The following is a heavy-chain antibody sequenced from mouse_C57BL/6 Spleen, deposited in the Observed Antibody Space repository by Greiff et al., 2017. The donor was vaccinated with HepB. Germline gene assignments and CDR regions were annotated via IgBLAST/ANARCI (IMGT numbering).Heavy chain of an antibody. CDR2: INPSNGGT. J-gene: IGHJ2*01. Sequence: QVQLQQPGTELVKPGASVKLSCKASGYTFTSYWMHWVKQRPGQGLEWIGNINPSNGGTNYNEKFKSKATLTVDKSSSTAYMQLSSLTSEDSAVYYCAREGIYYEYDVYYFDYWGQGTTLTVSS. V-gene: IGHV1-53*01. CDR3: AREGIYYEYDVYYFDY. CDR1: GYTFTSYW. D-gene: IGHD2-4*01.